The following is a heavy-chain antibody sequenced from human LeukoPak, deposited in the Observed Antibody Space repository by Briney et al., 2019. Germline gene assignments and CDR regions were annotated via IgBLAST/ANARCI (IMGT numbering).Heavy chain of an antibody. Sequence: SVKVSCKASGGTFSSYAISWVRQAPGQGLEWMGRIIPILGIANYAQKFQGRVTIIADKSTSTAYMELSSLRSEDTAIYYCASSYGSGSPGWGMDVWGQGTTVTVSS. D-gene: IGHD3-10*01. CDR1: GGTFSSYA. CDR2: IIPILGIA. J-gene: IGHJ6*02. V-gene: IGHV1-69*04. CDR3: ASSYGSGSPGWGMDV.